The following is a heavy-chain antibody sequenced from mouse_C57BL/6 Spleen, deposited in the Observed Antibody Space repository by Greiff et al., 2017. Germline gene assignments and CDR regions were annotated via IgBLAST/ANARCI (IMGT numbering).Heavy chain of an antibody. D-gene: IGHD1-1*01. V-gene: IGHV5-6*01. CDR1: GFTFSSYG. CDR3: ASDGSSYYFDY. CDR2: ISSGGSYT. J-gene: IGHJ2*01. Sequence: EVQVVESGGDLVKPGGSLKLSCAAPGFTFSSYGMTWVRQTPDKRLEWVATISSGGSYTSYPDSVKGRVTISRDKDKNTLYLQMSSLKSEDTAMYYCASDGSSYYFDYWGQGTTLTVSS.